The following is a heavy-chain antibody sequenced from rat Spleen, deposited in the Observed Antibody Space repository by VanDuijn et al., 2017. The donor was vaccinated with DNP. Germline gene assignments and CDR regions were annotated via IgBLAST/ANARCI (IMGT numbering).Heavy chain of an antibody. V-gene: IGHV4-2*01. J-gene: IGHJ2*01. CDR2: INKDSSTI. Sequence: EVKLVESGGGLVQPGRSLKLSCVASGFNFNDYWMGWVRQAPGKGLEWIGQINKDSSTINYNPSLKEKITISRDKAQNTLYLQMSKLGSEDTAIYYCAKGPNYGGWSDYFDYWGKGVMVTVSS. D-gene: IGHD1-11*01. CDR1: GFNFNDYW. CDR3: AKGPNYGGWSDYFDY.